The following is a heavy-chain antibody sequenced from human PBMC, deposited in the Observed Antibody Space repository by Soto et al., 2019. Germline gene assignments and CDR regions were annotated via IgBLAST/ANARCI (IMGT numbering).Heavy chain of an antibody. J-gene: IGHJ5*02. CDR3: ARVPIDTYMIYWSDP. CDR2: IYFSGRT. CDR1: GDSVSSGDYD. V-gene: IGHV4-61*08. D-gene: IGHD3-16*01. Sequence: PSGTLSLTCTVSGDSVSSGDYDWTWIRQPPGKGLEWVGHIYFSGRTNYIPSLESRVTISLDTSKNQFSLKLTSVTAADTAVYYCARVPIDTYMIYWSDPWGQGTLVTVS.